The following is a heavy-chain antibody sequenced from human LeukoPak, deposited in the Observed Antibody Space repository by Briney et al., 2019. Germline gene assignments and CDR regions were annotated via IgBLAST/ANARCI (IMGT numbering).Heavy chain of an antibody. V-gene: IGHV4-34*01. Sequence: SETLSLTCAVYGVSFSGYYWSWIRQPPGKGLEWIGEINHSGSTNYNPSPKSRVTISVDTSKNQFSLKLSSVTAADTAVYYCARSRVRGVRGFDAFDIWGQGTMVTVSS. D-gene: IGHD3-10*01. CDR1: GVSFSGYY. CDR3: ARSRVRGVRGFDAFDI. J-gene: IGHJ3*02. CDR2: INHSGST.